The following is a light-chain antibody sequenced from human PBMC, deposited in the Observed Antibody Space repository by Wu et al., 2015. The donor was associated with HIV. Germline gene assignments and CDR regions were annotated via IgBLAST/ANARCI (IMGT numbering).Light chain of an antibody. CDR2: GAS. V-gene: IGKV3-15*01. CDR1: QSVSSN. CDR3: QQRSDWPPR. J-gene: IGKJ4*02. Sequence: EIVMTQSPATLSVSPGERATLSCRASQSVSSNLAWYQQKPGQAPRLLIYGASTRATGIPARFSGSGSGTHFTLSISGLEPEDFAVYYCQQRSDWPPRFGGGTKVEIK.